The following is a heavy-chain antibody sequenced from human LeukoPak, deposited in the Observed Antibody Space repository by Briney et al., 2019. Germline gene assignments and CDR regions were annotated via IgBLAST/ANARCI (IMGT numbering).Heavy chain of an antibody. CDR2: IYYSGST. Sequence: PSETLSLTCTVSGGSISSYYWSWIRQPPGKGLEWIGYIYYSGSTNYNPSLKSRVTISVDTSKNQFSLKLSSVTAADTSVYYCARGGAAALHYWGQGTLVTGSS. V-gene: IGHV4-59*01. CDR3: ARGGAAALHY. J-gene: IGHJ4*02. D-gene: IGHD6-13*01. CDR1: GGSISSYY.